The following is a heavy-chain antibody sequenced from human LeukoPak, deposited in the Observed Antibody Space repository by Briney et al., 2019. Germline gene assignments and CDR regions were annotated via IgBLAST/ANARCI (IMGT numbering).Heavy chain of an antibody. CDR3: AKDEDHDYGDYYFDS. J-gene: IGHJ4*02. CDR1: GFTFSNYA. V-gene: IGHV3-64*01. D-gene: IGHD4-17*01. CDR2: ISSNGDTT. Sequence: PGGSLRLSCAASGFTFSNYAMHWVRQAPGKGLEFVSSISSNGDTTNYANSVKARFTISRDNSKNTLYLQMGSLRTEDMAVYYCAKDEDHDYGDYYFDSWGQGTLVTVSS.